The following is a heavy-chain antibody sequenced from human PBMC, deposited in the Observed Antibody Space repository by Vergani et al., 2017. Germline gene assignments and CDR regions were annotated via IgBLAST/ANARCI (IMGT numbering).Heavy chain of an antibody. V-gene: IGHV3-30*02. J-gene: IGHJ4*02. D-gene: IGHD3-16*01. CDR1: GFTLSNYD. CDR2: IQFDGSNQ. Sequence: QVQLVESGGGVVQRGGSLRLSCATSGFTLSNYDMQWIRQGPSKGLEFVDFIQFDGSNQYYADSVKGRFTLSRDFSKNTLYLQMNSLRTDDTATYYCAKHFRGWGIDYWGQGTQVIVSS. CDR3: AKHFRGWGIDY.